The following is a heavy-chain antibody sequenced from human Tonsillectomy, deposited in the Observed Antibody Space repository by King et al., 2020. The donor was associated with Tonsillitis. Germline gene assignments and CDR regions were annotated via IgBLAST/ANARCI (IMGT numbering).Heavy chain of an antibody. CDR1: GFIFSTYG. D-gene: IGHD3-10*01. CDR3: AKESAGVRAAGFDY. CDR2: VRYDGSDH. J-gene: IGHJ4*02. V-gene: IGHV3-30*02. Sequence: VQLVESGGGVVQPGGSLRLSCAASGFIFSTYGMHWVRQAPGKGLEWVAFVRYDGSDHCYADSVKGRFTISRDNSKNTLYLQMNSLRAEDTAVYYCAKESAGVRAAGFDYWGQGTLVTVPS.